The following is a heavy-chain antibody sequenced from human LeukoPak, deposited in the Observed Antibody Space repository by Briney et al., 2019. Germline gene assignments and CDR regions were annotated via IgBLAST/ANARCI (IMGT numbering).Heavy chain of an antibody. D-gene: IGHD3-9*01. CDR2: INNDGSST. CDR1: GFTFSSYW. Sequence: GGSLRLSCAASGFTFSSYWMHWVRQAPGKGLVWVSRINNDGSSTTYADSVKGRFTISRDNAKNTLYLQMNSLRAEDTAVYYCARALRLVNNYWGQGTLVTVSS. CDR3: ARALRLVNNY. V-gene: IGHV3-74*01. J-gene: IGHJ4*02.